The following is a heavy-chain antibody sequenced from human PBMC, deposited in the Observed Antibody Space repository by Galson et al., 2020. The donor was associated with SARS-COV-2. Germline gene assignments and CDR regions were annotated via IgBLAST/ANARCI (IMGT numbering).Heavy chain of an antibody. CDR2: ISYDGSNK. CDR3: ARGGGYYNPFDY. CDR1: GFTFSSYA. D-gene: IGHD3-9*01. Sequence: GGSLRLSCAASGFTFSSYAMHWVRQAPGKGLEWVAVISYDGSNKYYADSVKGRFTISRDNSKNTLYLQMNSLRAEDPAVYYCARGGGYYNPFDYWGQGTLVTVSS. J-gene: IGHJ4*02. V-gene: IGHV3-30*04.